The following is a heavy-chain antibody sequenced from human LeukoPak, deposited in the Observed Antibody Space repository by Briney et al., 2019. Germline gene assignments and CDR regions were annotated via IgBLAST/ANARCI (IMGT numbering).Heavy chain of an antibody. CDR1: GFTFSSYS. CDR3: AKDFGGYCSSTSCYNSAFDI. Sequence: GGSLRLSCAASGFTFSSYSMNWVRQAPGKGLEWVSSISSSSSYIYYADSVKGRFTISRDNAKNSLYLQMNSLRAEDTAVYYCAKDFGGYCSSTSCYNSAFDIWGQGTMVTVSS. CDR2: ISSSSSYI. D-gene: IGHD2-2*02. J-gene: IGHJ3*02. V-gene: IGHV3-21*01.